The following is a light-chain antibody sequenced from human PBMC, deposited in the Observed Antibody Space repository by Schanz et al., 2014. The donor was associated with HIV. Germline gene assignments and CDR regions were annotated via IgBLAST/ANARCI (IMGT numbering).Light chain of an antibody. J-gene: IGLJ2*01. Sequence: SALTQPASVSGSPGQSITISCTGTSSDVGGYRYVSWYQQHPGRAPKLMIYDVSNRPSGVSNRFSGSKSGNTASLTISGLQAEDEADYYCSSYTSSNTQVFGGGTKLTVL. CDR1: SSDVGGYRY. CDR3: SSYTSSNTQV. V-gene: IGLV2-14*03. CDR2: DVS.